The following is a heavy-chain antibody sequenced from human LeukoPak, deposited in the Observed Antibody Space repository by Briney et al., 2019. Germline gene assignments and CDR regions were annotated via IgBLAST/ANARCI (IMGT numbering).Heavy chain of an antibody. Sequence: SVKVSCKASGGTFGSYAISWVRQAPGQGLEWMGGIIPIFGTANYAQKFQGRVTITADESTRTAYMELSSLRSEDTAVYYCARDSDDYGDYFWFDPWGQGTLVTVSS. V-gene: IGHV1-69*01. CDR2: IIPIFGTA. J-gene: IGHJ5*02. CDR1: GGTFGSYA. CDR3: ARDSDDYGDYFWFDP. D-gene: IGHD4-17*01.